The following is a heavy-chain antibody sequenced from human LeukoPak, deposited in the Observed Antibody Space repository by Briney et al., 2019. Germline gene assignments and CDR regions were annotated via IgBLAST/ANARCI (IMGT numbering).Heavy chain of an antibody. CDR3: ARGLTVTTTSGVY. CDR1: GGSFSGYY. D-gene: IGHD4-17*01. CDR2: INHSGST. Sequence: SETLCLTCAVYGGSFSGYYWSWIRQPPGKGLEWIGEINHSGSTNYNPSLKSRVTISVDTSKNQFSLKLSSVTAADTAVYYCARGLTVTTTSGVYWGQGTLVTVSS. V-gene: IGHV4-34*01. J-gene: IGHJ4*02.